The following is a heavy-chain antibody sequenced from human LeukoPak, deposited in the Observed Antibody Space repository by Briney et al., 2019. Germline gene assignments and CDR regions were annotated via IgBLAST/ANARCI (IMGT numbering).Heavy chain of an antibody. V-gene: IGHV1-18*01. CDR2: ISACNGNT. Sequence: ASVKVSCKASGYTFTSYGISWVRQAPGQGLEWMGWISACNGNTNYAQKLQGRVTMTTDTSTSTAYMELRSLRSDDTVVYYCARGLLDYYGSGSYSYFDYWGQGTLVTVSS. CDR3: ARGLLDYYGSGSYSYFDY. D-gene: IGHD3-10*01. CDR1: GYTFTSYG. J-gene: IGHJ4*02.